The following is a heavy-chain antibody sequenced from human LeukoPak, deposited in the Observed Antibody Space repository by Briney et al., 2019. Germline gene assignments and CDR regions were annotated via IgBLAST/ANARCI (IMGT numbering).Heavy chain of an antibody. J-gene: IGHJ4*02. Sequence: GGSLRLSCAASGFTFSSYSMNWVRQAPGKGLEWVSYISSSSSTIYYADSVKGRFTISRDNSKNTLYLQMNSLRAEDTAVYYCAKENAGATYWGQGTLVTVSS. D-gene: IGHD1-26*01. CDR2: ISSSSSTI. CDR1: GFTFSSYS. CDR3: AKENAGATY. V-gene: IGHV3-48*01.